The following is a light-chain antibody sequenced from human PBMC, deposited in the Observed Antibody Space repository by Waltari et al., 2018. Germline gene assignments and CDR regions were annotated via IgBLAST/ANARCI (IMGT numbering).Light chain of an antibody. Sequence: DIQMTQTLSSLSAYVGDRGTSTCRASQSISSYLNWYQQKPGKAPKLLIYAASSLQSGVPSRFSGSGSGTDFTLTISSLQPEDFATYYCQQSYSTSWTFGQGTKLEIK. CDR2: AAS. V-gene: IGKV1-39*01. CDR3: QQSYSTSWT. J-gene: IGKJ2*02. CDR1: QSISSY.